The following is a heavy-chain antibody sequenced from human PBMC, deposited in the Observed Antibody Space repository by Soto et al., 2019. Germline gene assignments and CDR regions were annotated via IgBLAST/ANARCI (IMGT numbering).Heavy chain of an antibody. D-gene: IGHD5-18*01. J-gene: IGHJ6*02. CDR1: GSTFRGYG. CDR2: ISYDGSIK. CDR3: ANSEYSRYKNIDV. Sequence: GGFLRLSCAASGSTFRGYGMHRVRQAPGRRLEWVALISYDGSIKYYADSVRGRFTISRDNSKNTLYLQMNSLRAEDTAVYYCANSEYSRYKNIDVWGQGTTVTVSS. V-gene: IGHV3-30*18.